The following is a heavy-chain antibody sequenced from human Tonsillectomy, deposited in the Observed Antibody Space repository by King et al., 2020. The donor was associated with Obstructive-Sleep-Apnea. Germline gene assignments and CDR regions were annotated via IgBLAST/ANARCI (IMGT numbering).Heavy chain of an antibody. Sequence: QVQLQESGPGLVKPSQTLSLTCTVSNGSISSGGYYWSWIRQHPGKGLEWIGYIYYSGSTYSSPSPKSRVTISVDTSKNHFSLKLSSLTASDTAVYYCARDNGYGYSDYWGQGTLVTVSS. V-gene: IGHV4-31*03. D-gene: IGHD5-18*01. CDR2: IYYSGST. J-gene: IGHJ4*02. CDR1: NGSISSGGYY. CDR3: ARDNGYGYSDY.